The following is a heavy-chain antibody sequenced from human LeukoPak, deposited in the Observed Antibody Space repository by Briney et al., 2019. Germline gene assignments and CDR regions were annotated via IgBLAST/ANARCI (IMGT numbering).Heavy chain of an antibody. V-gene: IGHV3-15*01. CDR2: IKSKTDGGTT. J-gene: IGHJ4*02. CDR1: EFTFSNAW. CDR3: TSQYFDY. Sequence: PGGSLRLSCAASEFTFSNAWMNWVRQGPGKGLEWVGRIKSKTDGGTTDYAAPVEGRFTISRDDSKNTVYLQMSSLKTDDTAVYYCTSQYFDYWGQGTLVAVSS.